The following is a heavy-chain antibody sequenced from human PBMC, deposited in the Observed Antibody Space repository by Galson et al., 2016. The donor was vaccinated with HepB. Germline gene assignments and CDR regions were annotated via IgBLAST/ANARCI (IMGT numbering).Heavy chain of an antibody. CDR1: EFTFSTYW. CDR2: IDGDGSTT. Sequence: SLRLSCAASEFTFSTYWMHWVRQAPGKGLVWVSRIDGDGSTTIYADSVKGRFTISRDNAKNTLYLQMNSLRAEDTAVYYCARDRHYYDNSGYPQPYWFFDLWGQGTLVTVSS. V-gene: IGHV3-74*01. J-gene: IGHJ2*01. CDR3: ARDRHYYDNSGYPQPYWFFDL. D-gene: IGHD3-22*01.